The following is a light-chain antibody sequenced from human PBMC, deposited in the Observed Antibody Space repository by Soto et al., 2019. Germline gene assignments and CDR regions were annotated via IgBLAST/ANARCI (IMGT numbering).Light chain of an antibody. CDR3: SSYTTSTSFIL. CDR1: SSDIGNYDF. CDR2: EVS. Sequence: QSALIQPPSVSGSPGQSITISCTGTSSDIGNYDFVSWYQQVPGTAPKAMIYEVSSRPSGVSNRFSGSKSGNTASLTISGLQAEDEAYYYCSSYTTSTSFILFGGGTKVTVL. V-gene: IGLV2-14*01. J-gene: IGLJ2*01.